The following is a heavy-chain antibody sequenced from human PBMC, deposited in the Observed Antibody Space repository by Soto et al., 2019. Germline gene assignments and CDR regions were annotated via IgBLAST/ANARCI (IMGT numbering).Heavy chain of an antibody. J-gene: IGHJ4*02. CDR2: ISADGTGT. Sequence: QLVESGGGLVQPGGSLRLSCAASGFTFRAYEMHWVRQAPGKGLQWISYISADGTGTHYADSVKGRFTISRDNAKNSLSLQMNSLRAEDTAIYYCTRDRHEPLPADALRVANWGQGTQVTVSS. CDR1: GFTFRAYE. CDR3: TRDRHEPLPADALRVAN. D-gene: IGHD2-15*01. V-gene: IGHV3-48*03.